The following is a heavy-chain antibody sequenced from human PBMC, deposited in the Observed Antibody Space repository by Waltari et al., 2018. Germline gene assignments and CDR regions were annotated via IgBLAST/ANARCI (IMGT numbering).Heavy chain of an antibody. D-gene: IGHD1-26*01. V-gene: IGHV3-64D*06. J-gene: IGHJ4*02. CDR3: VKTVVGSFIFDY. CDR1: GSSFSSDG. CDR2: ISDNGRGT. Sequence: EVQLVESGGGLVQPGGSLRLSCSASGSSFSSDGMHWVRQTPGKGLEYVAGISDNGRGTYYANSVKDRFSISRDNSKNTLYIQMSSLRSEDTAIYYCVKTVVGSFIFDYWGQGTLVTVSS.